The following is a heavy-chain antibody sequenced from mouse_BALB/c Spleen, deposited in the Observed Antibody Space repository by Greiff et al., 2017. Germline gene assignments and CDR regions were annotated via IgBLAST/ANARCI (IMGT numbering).Heavy chain of an antibody. Sequence: QVQLQQSGAELVRPGSSVKISCKASGYAFSSYWMNWVKQRPGQGLEWIGQIYPGDGDTNYNGKFKGKATLTADKSSSTAYMQLSSLTSEDSAVYFCARRGAYGNYGAYYAMDYWGQGTSVTVSS. CDR2: IYPGDGDT. J-gene: IGHJ4*01. D-gene: IGHD2-1*01. CDR3: ARRGAYGNYGAYYAMDY. CDR1: GYAFSSYW. V-gene: IGHV1-80*01.